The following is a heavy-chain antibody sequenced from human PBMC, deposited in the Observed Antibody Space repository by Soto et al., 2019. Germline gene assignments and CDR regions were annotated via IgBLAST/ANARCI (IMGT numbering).Heavy chain of an antibody. D-gene: IGHD5-12*01. J-gene: IGHJ6*02. CDR3: ARDPDSGYDPSVTYYYYGMDV. V-gene: IGHV3-48*02. CDR1: GFTFSSYS. CDR2: ISSSSSTI. Sequence: EVQLVESGGGLVQPGGSLRLSCAASGFTFSSYSMNWVRQAPGKGLEWVSYISSSSSTIYYADSVKGRFTISRDNAKNSLYLQMNSLRDEDTAVYYCARDPDSGYDPSVTYYYYGMDVWGQGTTVTGSS.